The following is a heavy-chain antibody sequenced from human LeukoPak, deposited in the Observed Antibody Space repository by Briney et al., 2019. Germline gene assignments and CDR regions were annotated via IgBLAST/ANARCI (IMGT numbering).Heavy chain of an antibody. V-gene: IGHV3-23*01. D-gene: IGHD2-15*01. CDR1: GFPFSSSA. J-gene: IGHJ4*02. Sequence: PGGSLRLSCAASGFPFSSSAMSWVRQAPGKGPEWVSAISNNGGYTYYADSVQGRFTISRDNSKSTLCLQMNSLRAEDTAVYYCAKRLGYCSDGSCYFPYWGQGTLVTVSS. CDR2: ISNNGGYT. CDR3: AKRLGYCSDGSCYFPY.